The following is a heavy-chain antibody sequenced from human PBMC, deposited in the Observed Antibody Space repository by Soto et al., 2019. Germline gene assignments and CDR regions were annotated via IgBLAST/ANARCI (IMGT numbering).Heavy chain of an antibody. Sequence: GGSLRLSCAASGFTFSNYGMHWVRQAPGKGLEWVTVTSYGGSNKYYADSVKGRFTISRDNSKNTLYLQMNSLRAEDTAVYYCAKDRSEYSRSWPAHWGQGSLVTVSS. J-gene: IGHJ4*02. D-gene: IGHD6-13*01. CDR2: TSYGGSNK. CDR3: AKDRSEYSRSWPAH. V-gene: IGHV3-30*18. CDR1: GFTFSNYG.